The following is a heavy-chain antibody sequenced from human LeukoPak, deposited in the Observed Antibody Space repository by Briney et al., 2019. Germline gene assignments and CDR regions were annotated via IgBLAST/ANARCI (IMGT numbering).Heavy chain of an antibody. CDR1: GGSISTKY. V-gene: IGHV4-4*07. Sequence: SETLSLTCTVSGGSISTKYWSWIRQPPGKGLEWIGRIYTSGSTNYNPSLKSRVTMSVDTSKNQSSLKLSSVTAADTAVYYCAREYCSRTSCYGFFDYWGQGTRVTVSS. J-gene: IGHJ4*02. D-gene: IGHD2-2*01. CDR3: AREYCSRTSCYGFFDY. CDR2: IYTSGST.